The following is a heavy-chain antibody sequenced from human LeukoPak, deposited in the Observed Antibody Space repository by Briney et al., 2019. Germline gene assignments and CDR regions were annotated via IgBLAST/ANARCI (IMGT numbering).Heavy chain of an antibody. CDR1: GFTFSSYG. V-gene: IGHV3-33*01. Sequence: GGSLRLSCAASGFTFSSYGMHWVRQAPGKGLEWVAVIWYDGSNKYYADSVKGRFTISRDNSKNTLYLQMNSLRAEDTAVYYCARDDKINYYDSSGYYYEGFDYWGQGTLVTVSS. J-gene: IGHJ4*02. CDR3: ARDDKINYYDSSGYYYEGFDY. D-gene: IGHD3-22*01. CDR2: IWYDGSNK.